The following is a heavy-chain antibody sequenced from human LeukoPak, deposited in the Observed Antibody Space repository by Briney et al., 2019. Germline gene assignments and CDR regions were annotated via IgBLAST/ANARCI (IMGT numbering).Heavy chain of an antibody. CDR2: ISYDGSDK. CDR1: GFTFSSYA. Sequence: GRSLRLSCEASGFTFSSYAIHWVRQAPGKGLEWVAVISYDGSDKYYADSVKGRFTLSRDNSKNTVYLQMNSLRVEDTAVYYCARGIYSGYDSADYWGQGTLVTVS. CDR3: ARGIYSGYDSADY. J-gene: IGHJ4*02. V-gene: IGHV3-30*04. D-gene: IGHD5-12*01.